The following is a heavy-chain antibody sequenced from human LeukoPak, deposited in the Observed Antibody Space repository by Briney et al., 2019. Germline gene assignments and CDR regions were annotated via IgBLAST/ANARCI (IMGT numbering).Heavy chain of an antibody. CDR3: AKGLAAAGPEGAY. V-gene: IGHV3-30*02. CDR2: IWYDGSNK. Sequence: GALRLSCAASGFTFSSYGMHWVRQAPGKGLEWVAVIWYDGSNKYYADSVKGRFTISRDNSKNTLYLQMNSLGAEDTAVYYCAKGLAAAGPEGAYWGQGTLVTVSS. CDR1: GFTFSSYG. J-gene: IGHJ4*02. D-gene: IGHD6-13*01.